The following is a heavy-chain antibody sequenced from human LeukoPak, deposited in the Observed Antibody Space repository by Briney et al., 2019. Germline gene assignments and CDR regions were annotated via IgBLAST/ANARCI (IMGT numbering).Heavy chain of an antibody. Sequence: GGSLRLSCAASGFTFSDYYMSWIRQAPGKGLEWVSYISSSGSTIYYADSVKGRFTISRDNAKNSLYLQMNSLRAEDTAVYYCARDGDYDFWSGPYYYYYYMDVWGKGTTVTVSS. CDR3: ARDGDYDFWSGPYYYYYYMDV. D-gene: IGHD3-3*01. CDR1: GFTFSDYY. J-gene: IGHJ6*03. V-gene: IGHV3-11*04. CDR2: ISSSGSTI.